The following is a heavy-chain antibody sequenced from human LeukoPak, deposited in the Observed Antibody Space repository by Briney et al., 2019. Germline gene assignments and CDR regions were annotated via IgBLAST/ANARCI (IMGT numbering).Heavy chain of an antibody. V-gene: IGHV4-59*01. CDR3: GRGPYYYGSGWGSDAFDI. Sequence: PSETLSLTCTVSGGSISSYYWSWIRQPPGKGLEWIGYIYYSGSTNYNPSLKSRVTISVDTSKNQFSLKLSSVTAADTAVYYCGRGPYYYGSGWGSDAFDIWGQGTMVTVSS. CDR1: GGSISSYY. D-gene: IGHD3-10*01. J-gene: IGHJ3*02. CDR2: IYYSGST.